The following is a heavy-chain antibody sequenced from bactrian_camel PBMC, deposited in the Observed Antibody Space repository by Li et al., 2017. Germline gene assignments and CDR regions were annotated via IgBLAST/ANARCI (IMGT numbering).Heavy chain of an antibody. D-gene: IGHD3*01. CDR2: LTMDGTE. V-gene: IGHV3S53*01. Sequence: VQLVESGGGLVPPGGSLRVSCAASGFTDNTRSMAWFRQAPGKDREAVATLTMDGTESYADSVKGRFTISRDTKNTLSLQMNSLKPEDTAMYHCAASGGQLGRWCYEFPVNWVSWLYNWGQGTQVTVS. J-gene: IGHJ4*01. CDR3: AASGGQLGRWCYEFPVNWVSWLYN. CDR1: GFTDNTRS.